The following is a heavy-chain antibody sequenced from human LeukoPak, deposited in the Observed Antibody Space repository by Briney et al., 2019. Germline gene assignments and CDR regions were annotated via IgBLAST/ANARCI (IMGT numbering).Heavy chain of an antibody. J-gene: IGHJ6*02. V-gene: IGHV4-61*02. Sequence: SETLSLTCTVSARSISSGAYYWSWIRQPAGKGLEWIGRVHTGGSANYSPSLWSRVTISLDTSQNQFSLRLTSVTAADTAIYYCARSLPYCSSSSCYSYGMDVWGQGTTVTVSS. D-gene: IGHD2-2*01. CDR1: ARSISSGAYY. CDR2: VHTGGSA. CDR3: ARSLPYCSSSSCYSYGMDV.